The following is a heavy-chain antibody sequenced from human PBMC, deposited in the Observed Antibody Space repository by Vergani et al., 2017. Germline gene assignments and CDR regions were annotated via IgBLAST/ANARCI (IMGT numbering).Heavy chain of an antibody. V-gene: IGHV3-30*18. Sequence: QVQLVESGGGVVQPGRSLRLSCAASGFTFSSYGMHWVRQAPGKGLAWVAVISYDGSDKYYADSVKGRFTISRNKSKNTLYLQRNSLRAEDTAVYYCAKVETGTARYYYYYYMDGWGKGTTVTVSS. CDR2: ISYDGSDK. CDR1: GFTFSSYG. D-gene: IGHD1-1*01. CDR3: AKVETGTARYYYYYYMDG. J-gene: IGHJ6*03.